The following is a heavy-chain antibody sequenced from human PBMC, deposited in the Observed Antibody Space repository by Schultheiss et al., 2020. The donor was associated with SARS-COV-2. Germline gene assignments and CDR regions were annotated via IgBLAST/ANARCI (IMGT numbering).Heavy chain of an antibody. D-gene: IGHD1-14*01. CDR3: AREKTEGGMDV. J-gene: IGHJ6*02. V-gene: IGHV3-33*08. CDR2: IWYDGSNK. Sequence: GGSLRLSCAASGFTFSSYGMHWVRQAQGKGLEWVAVIWYDGSNKYYADSVKGRFTISRDNAKKSLSLQMNSLRDEDTAVYYCAREKTEGGMDVWGLGTTVTVSS. CDR1: GFTFSSYG.